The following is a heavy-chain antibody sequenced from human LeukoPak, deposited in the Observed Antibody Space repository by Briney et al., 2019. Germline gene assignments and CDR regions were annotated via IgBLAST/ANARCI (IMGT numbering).Heavy chain of an antibody. Sequence: SETLSLTCTVSGGSISSYYWSWIRQPPGKGLEWIGYIYYSGSTNYNPSLKSRVTISVDTSKNQFSLKLSSVTAADTAVYYCASLSGYYSISDYWGQGTLVTVSS. V-gene: IGHV4-59*01. D-gene: IGHD3-22*01. J-gene: IGHJ4*02. CDR2: IYYSGST. CDR1: GGSISSYY. CDR3: ASLSGYYSISDY.